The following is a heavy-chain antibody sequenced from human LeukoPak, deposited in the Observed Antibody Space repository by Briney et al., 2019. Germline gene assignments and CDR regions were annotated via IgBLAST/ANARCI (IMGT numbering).Heavy chain of an antibody. CDR1: GFTFSSYA. J-gene: IGHJ4*02. Sequence: PGGSLRLSCAASGFTFSSYAMSWVRQAPGKGLEWVSAITNSGGSTYYADSVKGRFTISRDNSKSTLYLQMNSLRAEDTAVYYCAKRGDYDSSGYYSFDYWGQGTLVTVSS. CDR2: ITNSGGST. V-gene: IGHV3-23*01. CDR3: AKRGDYDSSGYYSFDY. D-gene: IGHD3-22*01.